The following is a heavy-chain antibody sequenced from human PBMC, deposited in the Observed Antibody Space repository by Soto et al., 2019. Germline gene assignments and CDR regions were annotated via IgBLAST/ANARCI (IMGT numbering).Heavy chain of an antibody. CDR2: ITAGNDNT. CDR3: ARGRGYSVGSNGVDV. Sequence: QVQLVQSGAQVKTPGASVKVSCEASGYTFISFSIHWLRQAPGQRPEWMGWITAGNDNTYFSQKFQGRVTITRDTSANTVYMEVSSLRSEDTAVYYCARGRGYSVGSNGVDVWGQGTTVIVSS. V-gene: IGHV1-3*01. CDR1: GYTFISFS. D-gene: IGHD5-18*01. J-gene: IGHJ6*02.